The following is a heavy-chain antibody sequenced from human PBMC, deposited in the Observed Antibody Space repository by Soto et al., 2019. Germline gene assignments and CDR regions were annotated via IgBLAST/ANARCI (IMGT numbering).Heavy chain of an antibody. CDR3: ARGYCISTSCRDYYYYGMDV. CDR2: INPNSGGT. CDR1: GYTFTGYY. V-gene: IGHV1-2*04. Sequence: ASVKVSCKASGYTFTGYYMHWVRQAPGQGLEWMGWINPNSGGTNYAQKFQGWVTMTRDTSISTAYMELSSLRSEDTAVYYCARGYCISTSCRDYYYYGMDVWGQGTTVTVSS. D-gene: IGHD2-2*01. J-gene: IGHJ6*02.